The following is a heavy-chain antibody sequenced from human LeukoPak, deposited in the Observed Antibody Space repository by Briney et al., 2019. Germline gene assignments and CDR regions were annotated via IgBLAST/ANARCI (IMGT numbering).Heavy chain of an antibody. Sequence: PGGSLRLSCAASGFTFSSYSMNWVRQAPGEGLEWVSSISTSSSYIYYADSVKGRFTISRDNAKNSLYLQMNSLRAEDTAVYYCARTLYSSGWYEDYWGQGTLVTVSS. J-gene: IGHJ4*02. V-gene: IGHV3-21*01. CDR3: ARTLYSSGWYEDY. D-gene: IGHD6-19*01. CDR2: ISTSSSYI. CDR1: GFTFSSYS.